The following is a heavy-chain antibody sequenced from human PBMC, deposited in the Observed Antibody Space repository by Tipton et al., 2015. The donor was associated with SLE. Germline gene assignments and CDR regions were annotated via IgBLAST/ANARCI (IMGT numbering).Heavy chain of an antibody. Sequence: GSLRLSCAASGFTSSNYAMSWVRQAPGKGLEWVSLIYRGGSTYYPDSVRGRFTISRDTSKNTLYLQMDSLRADDTAVYYCAKDMPDSTYYYGMDVWGQGTTVTVSS. V-gene: IGHV3-23*03. CDR3: AKDMPDSTYYYGMDV. J-gene: IGHJ6*02. CDR2: IYRGGST. CDR1: GFTSSNYA. D-gene: IGHD2-2*01.